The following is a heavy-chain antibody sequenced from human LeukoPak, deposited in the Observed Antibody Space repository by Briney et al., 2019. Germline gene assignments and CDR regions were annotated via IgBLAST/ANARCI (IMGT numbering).Heavy chain of an antibody. CDR1: GFTVSSNY. D-gene: IGHD3-10*01. V-gene: IGHV3-66*01. CDR3: ARVVYYYGSRDYFDY. J-gene: IGHJ4*02. Sequence: GGSLRLSCAASGFTVSSNYMSWVRQAPGKGLEWVSVIYSGGSTYYADSAKGRFTISRDNSKNTLYLQMNSLRAEDTAVYYCARVVYYYGSRDYFDYWGQGTLVTVSS. CDR2: IYSGGST.